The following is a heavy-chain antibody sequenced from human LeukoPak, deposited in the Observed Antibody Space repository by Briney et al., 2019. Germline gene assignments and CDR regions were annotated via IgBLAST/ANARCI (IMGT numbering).Heavy chain of an antibody. V-gene: IGHV4-59*01. CDR3: ARGMAGVAAAN. D-gene: IGHD3-3*01. Sequence: PSETLSLTCTVSGGSISSYYWSWIRQPPGKGLEWIGYIYYSGSTNHNPSLKSRVTISVDTSKNQFSLKLSSVTAADTAVYYCARGMAGVAAANWGQGTLVTVSS. J-gene: IGHJ4*02. CDR1: GGSISSYY. CDR2: IYYSGST.